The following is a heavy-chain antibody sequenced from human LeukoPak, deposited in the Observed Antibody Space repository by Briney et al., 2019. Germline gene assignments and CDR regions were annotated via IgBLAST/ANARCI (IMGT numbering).Heavy chain of an antibody. CDR3: ARTNYYGSGSYYPDL. J-gene: IGHJ5*02. D-gene: IGHD3-10*01. Sequence: SETLSLTCTVSGASMRTYYWSWIRQPPGKGLEWIGFIYHSGSTDYNPSLKSRGTLSVDTSKNQFSLKPSSVTAADTAVYYCARTNYYGSGSYYPDLWGQGTLVTVSS. CDR2: IYHSGST. V-gene: IGHV4-59*08. CDR1: GASMRTYY.